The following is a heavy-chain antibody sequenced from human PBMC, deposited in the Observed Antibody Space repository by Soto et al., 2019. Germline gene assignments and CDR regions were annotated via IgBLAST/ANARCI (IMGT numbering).Heavy chain of an antibody. CDR1: ESTFSSYA. V-gene: IGHV1-69*06. D-gene: IGHD3-22*01. CDR2: IIPIFGTA. CDR3: ASSARTYYYDSSGYWNWFDP. J-gene: IGHJ5*02. Sequence: GASVKFSCKASESTFSSYAISWVRQAPGQGFEWMGGIIPIFGTANYAQTFQGRVTITADKSTSTAYMELSSLRSEDTAVYYCASSARTYYYDSSGYWNWFDPWGQGTLVTVSS.